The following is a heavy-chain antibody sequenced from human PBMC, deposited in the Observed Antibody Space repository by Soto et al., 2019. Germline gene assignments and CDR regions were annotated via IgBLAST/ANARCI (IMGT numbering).Heavy chain of an antibody. V-gene: IGHV3-64*01. D-gene: IGHD6-19*01. CDR1: GFTFSNYA. J-gene: IGHJ6*03. CDR2: ISSNGVGT. CDR3: ARRGQSEYYHMDV. Sequence: EVQLVESGGGLVQPGGSLRLSCAASGFTFSNYAMDWVRQAPGKVLEYVSGISSNGVGTYYANSVKDRFTISRDNSKNTPYPQMGSLRAEDMAVYYCARRGQSEYYHMDVWGKGTSVTVSS.